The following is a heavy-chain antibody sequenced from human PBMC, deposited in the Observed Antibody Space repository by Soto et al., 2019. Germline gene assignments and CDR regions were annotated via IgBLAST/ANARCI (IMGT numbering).Heavy chain of an antibody. D-gene: IGHD2-2*02. CDR3: ARGDPDIVVVPAAIGDWFDP. Sequence: ASVKVSCKASGYTFTGYYMHWVRQAPGQGLEWMGWINPNSGGTNYAQKFQGRVTMTRDTSISTAYMELSRLRSDDTAVYYCARGDPDIVVVPAAIGDWFDPWGQGTLVTVSS. J-gene: IGHJ5*02. CDR2: INPNSGGT. V-gene: IGHV1-2*02. CDR1: GYTFTGYY.